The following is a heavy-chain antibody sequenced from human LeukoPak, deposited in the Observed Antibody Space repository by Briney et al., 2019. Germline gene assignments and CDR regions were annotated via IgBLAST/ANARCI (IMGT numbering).Heavy chain of an antibody. CDR2: IYYSGST. CDR1: GGSISSYY. J-gene: IGHJ4*02. CDR3: ARGNSPYYFDC. Sequence: SETLSLTCTVSGGSISSYYWSWIRQPPGKGLEWIGYIYYSGSTNYNPSLKSRVTISVDTSKNQFSLKLSSVTAADTAVYYCARGNSPYYFDCWGQGTLVTVSS. V-gene: IGHV4-59*08. D-gene: IGHD4-23*01.